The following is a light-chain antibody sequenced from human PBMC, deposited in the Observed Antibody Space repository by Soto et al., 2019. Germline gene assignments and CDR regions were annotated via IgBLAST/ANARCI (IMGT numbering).Light chain of an antibody. V-gene: IGKV1-5*03. CDR2: KAA. CDR3: QQYYSFPYT. CDR1: DNIVHW. J-gene: IGKJ2*01. Sequence: DIQMTQSPSTLSASVGDRVAITCRASDNIVHWVAWYQQKPGKAPKLLIYKAANLADEVPSRFAGSGSGTDFTLTLTRLQPDDFATYYCQQYYSFPYTFGQGTKLEIK.